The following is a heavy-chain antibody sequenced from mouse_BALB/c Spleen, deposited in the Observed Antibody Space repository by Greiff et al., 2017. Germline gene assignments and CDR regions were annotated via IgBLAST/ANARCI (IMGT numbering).Heavy chain of an antibody. CDR3: ARGELTGRAWFAY. Sequence: ESGPGLVKPSQSLSLTCSVTGYSITSGYYWNWIRQFPGNKLEWMGYISYDGSNNYNPSLKNRISITRDTSKNQFFLKLNSVTTEDTATYYCARGELTGRAWFAYWGQGTLVTVSA. CDR2: ISYDGSN. CDR1: GYSITSGYY. D-gene: IGHD4-1*01. V-gene: IGHV3-6*02. J-gene: IGHJ3*01.